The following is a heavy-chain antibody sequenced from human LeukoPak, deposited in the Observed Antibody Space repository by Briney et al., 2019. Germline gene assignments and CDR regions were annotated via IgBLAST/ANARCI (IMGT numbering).Heavy chain of an antibody. CDR2: INHSGST. D-gene: IGHD3-9*01. V-gene: IGHV4-34*01. J-gene: IGHJ4*02. Sequence: SETLSLTCAVYGGSFSGYYWSWIRQPPGKGLEWIGEINHSGSTNYNPSLKSRVTISVDTSKNQFSLKLSSVTAADTAVYYCARTIGVLRYFDWLLFFDYWGQGTLVTVSS. CDR3: ARTIGVLRYFDWLLFFDY. CDR1: GGSFSGYY.